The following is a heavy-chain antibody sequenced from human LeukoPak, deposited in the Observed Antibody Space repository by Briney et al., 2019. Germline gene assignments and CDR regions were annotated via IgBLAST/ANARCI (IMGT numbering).Heavy chain of an antibody. J-gene: IGHJ5*02. CDR2: ISAYNGNT. V-gene: IGHV1-18*01. Sequence: GASVKVSCKASGYTFTSYGISWVRQAPGQGLEWMGWISAYNGNTNYAQKLQGRVTMTTDTSTSTAYMELRSLRSDDTAVYYCAGDRSEYSSGWYNWFDPWGQGTLVTVSS. CDR1: GYTFTSYG. D-gene: IGHD6-19*01. CDR3: AGDRSEYSSGWYNWFDP.